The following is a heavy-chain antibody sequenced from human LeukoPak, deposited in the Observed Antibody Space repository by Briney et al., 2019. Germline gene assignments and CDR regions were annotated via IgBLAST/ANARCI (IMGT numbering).Heavy chain of an antibody. D-gene: IGHD5-24*01. CDR2: VSGGGGPSIS. Sequence: GGSLRLSCAASGFTFNSYAMSWVRQAPGKGLEWVSSVSGGGGPSISYYADSVKGRFTISRDNSKNTIYLQMSSLRADDTATYYCAHGGGSQFHAWGQGTLVTVSS. J-gene: IGHJ5*02. CDR3: AHGGGSQFHA. CDR1: GFTFNSYA. V-gene: IGHV3-23*01.